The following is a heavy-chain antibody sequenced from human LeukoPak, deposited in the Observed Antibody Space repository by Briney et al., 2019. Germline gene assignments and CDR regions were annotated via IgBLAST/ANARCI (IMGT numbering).Heavy chain of an antibody. D-gene: IGHD1-7*01. CDR3: ARDALTIGTTRYYFAY. CDR2: ISPTGGIT. J-gene: IGHJ4*02. V-gene: IGHV1-46*01. CDR1: GYAFTDYF. Sequence: GASVKVSCKASGYAFTDYFVHWVRQAPGQGIEWMGIISPTGGITTYAQKIQGRVTMTVDRSTSTVYMELSSLRSEDTAVYYCARDALTIGTTRYYFAYWGQGSLITVSS.